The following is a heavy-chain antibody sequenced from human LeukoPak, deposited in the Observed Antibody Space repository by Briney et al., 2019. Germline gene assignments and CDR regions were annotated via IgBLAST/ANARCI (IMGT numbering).Heavy chain of an antibody. J-gene: IGHJ5*02. CDR1: GGTFSSYD. Sequence: GASVKVSCKASGGTFSSYDISWVRQAPGQGLEWMGRIIPILGIANYAQKFQGRVTITADKSTSTAYMELSSLRSEDTAVYYCVDLESSSNWFDPWGQGTLVTVSS. D-gene: IGHD3-3*01. CDR3: VDLESSSNWFDP. V-gene: IGHV1-69*04. CDR2: IIPILGIA.